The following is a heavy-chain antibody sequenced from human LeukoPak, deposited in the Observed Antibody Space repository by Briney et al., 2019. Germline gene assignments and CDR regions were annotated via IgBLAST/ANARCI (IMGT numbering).Heavy chain of an antibody. CDR2: IYYSGST. J-gene: IGHJ4*02. V-gene: IGHV4-59*01. Sequence: TSETLSLTCTVSGGSISSYYWSWIRQPPGKGLEWIGYIYYSGSTNYNPSLKSRVTISVDTSRNQFSLKLSSVTAADTAVYYCARDLYSSGLSDYWGQGTLVTVSS. CDR1: GGSISSYY. CDR3: ARDLYSSGLSDY. D-gene: IGHD6-19*01.